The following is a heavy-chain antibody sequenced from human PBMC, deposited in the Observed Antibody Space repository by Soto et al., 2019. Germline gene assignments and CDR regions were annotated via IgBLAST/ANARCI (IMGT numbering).Heavy chain of an antibody. J-gene: IGHJ6*02. D-gene: IGHD3-10*01. V-gene: IGHV4-34*01. Sequence: SETLSLTCAVYGGSFSGYYWSSIRQPPGKGLEWIGEINHSGSTNYNPSLKSRVTISVDTSKNQFSLKLSSVTAADTAVYYCARGPRLLWFGESARAYGMDVWGQGTTVTVSS. CDR1: GGSFSGYY. CDR2: INHSGST. CDR3: ARGPRLLWFGESARAYGMDV.